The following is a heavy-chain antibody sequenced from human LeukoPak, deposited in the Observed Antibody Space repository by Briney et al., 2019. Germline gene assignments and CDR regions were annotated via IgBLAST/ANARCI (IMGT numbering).Heavy chain of an antibody. D-gene: IGHD1-26*01. CDR3: ARELSGSYVGYFDY. V-gene: IGHV3-7*01. CDR2: IKQDGSEK. J-gene: IGHJ4*02. Sequence: GGSLRLSCAASGFTFSSYWMSWVRQAPGEGLEWVANIKQDGSEKYYVDSVKGRFTISRDNAKNSLYLQMNSLRAEDTAVYYCARELSGSYVGYFDYWGQGTLVTVSS. CDR1: GFTFSSYW.